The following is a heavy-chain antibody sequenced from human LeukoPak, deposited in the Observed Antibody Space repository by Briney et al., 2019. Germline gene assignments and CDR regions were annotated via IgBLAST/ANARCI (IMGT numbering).Heavy chain of an antibody. V-gene: IGHV3-23*01. D-gene: IGHD2-2*01. CDR2: ISAYGGST. Sequence: PGGSLRLSCGDSEFSLRSYTMNWVRQAPGKGLEWVSGISAYGGSTYYADSVKGRFTISRDDSNNTLYLQMDSLGTEDTAAYYCARMPSTEIYYSYYMDVWGKGTTVTVSS. J-gene: IGHJ6*03. CDR3: ARMPSTEIYYSYYMDV. CDR1: EFSLRSYT.